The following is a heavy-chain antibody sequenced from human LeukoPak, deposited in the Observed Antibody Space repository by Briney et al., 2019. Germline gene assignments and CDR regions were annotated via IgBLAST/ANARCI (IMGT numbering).Heavy chain of an antibody. D-gene: IGHD3-9*01. Sequence: GGSLRLSCAASGFTFSSYAMHWVRQAPGKGLEWVAVISYDGSNKYYADSVKGRFTISRDNSKNTLYLQMNSLRAEDTAVYYCARAAGPRGELRYFDWLGGGYYFDYWGQGTLVTVSS. CDR1: GFTFSSYA. V-gene: IGHV3-30-3*01. CDR2: ISYDGSNK. CDR3: ARAAGPRGELRYFDWLGGGYYFDY. J-gene: IGHJ4*02.